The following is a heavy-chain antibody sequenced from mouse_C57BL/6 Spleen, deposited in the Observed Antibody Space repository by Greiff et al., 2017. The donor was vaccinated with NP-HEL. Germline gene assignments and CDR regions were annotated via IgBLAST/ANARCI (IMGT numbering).Heavy chain of an antibody. CDR1: GYAFSSSW. CDR2: IYPGDGDT. Sequence: VQLQQSGPELVKPGASVKISCKASGYAFSSSWMNWVKQRPGKGLEWIGRIYPGDGDTNYNGKFKGKATLTADKSSSTAYMQLSSLTSAGSAVYFCARREPTFADWGQGTLVTVSA. CDR3: ARREPTFAD. J-gene: IGHJ3*01. V-gene: IGHV1-82*01.